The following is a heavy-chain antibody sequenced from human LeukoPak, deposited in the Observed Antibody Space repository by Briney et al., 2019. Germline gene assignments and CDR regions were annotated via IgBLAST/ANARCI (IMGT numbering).Heavy chain of an antibody. D-gene: IGHD2-2*01. V-gene: IGHV3-23*01. Sequence: PGGSLRLSCAASGFTFSSYAMSWVRQAPGKGLEWVSAISGSGGSTYYADSVKGRFTISRDNSKNTLYLQMDSLRAEDTAVYYCVKARCSSTSCYYDVWGQGTTVTVSS. CDR1: GFTFSSYA. CDR2: ISGSGGST. CDR3: VKARCSSTSCYYDV. J-gene: IGHJ6*02.